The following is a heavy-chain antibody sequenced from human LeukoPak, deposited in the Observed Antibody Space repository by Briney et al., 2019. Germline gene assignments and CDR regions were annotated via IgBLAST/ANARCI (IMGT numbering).Heavy chain of an antibody. D-gene: IGHD3-16*02. J-gene: IGHJ5*02. CDR2: IYYSGST. CDR3: ARVPFGGVIGYNWFDP. V-gene: IGHV4-30-4*01. CDR1: GGSISSGDYS. Sequence: SETLSLTCTVSGGSISSGDYSWSWIRQPPGKGLEWIGYIYYSGSTYYNPSLKSRVTISVDTSKNQFSLKLSSVTAADTAVYYCARVPFGGVIGYNWFDPWGQGTLVTVSS.